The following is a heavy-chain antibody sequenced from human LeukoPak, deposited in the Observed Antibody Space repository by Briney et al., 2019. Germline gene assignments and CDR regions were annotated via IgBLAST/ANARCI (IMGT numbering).Heavy chain of an antibody. D-gene: IGHD2-2*01. CDR1: GFTFTKAW. V-gene: IGHV3-21*01. J-gene: IGHJ5*02. CDR3: ARDLNPYCSSTSCYRGWFDP. CDR2: ISSSSSYI. Sequence: GGSLRLSCAASGFTFTKAWFSWVRQAPGKGLEWVSSISSSSSYIYYADSVKGRFTISRDNAKNSLYLQMNSLRAEDTAVYYCARDLNPYCSSTSCYRGWFDPWGQGTLVTVSS.